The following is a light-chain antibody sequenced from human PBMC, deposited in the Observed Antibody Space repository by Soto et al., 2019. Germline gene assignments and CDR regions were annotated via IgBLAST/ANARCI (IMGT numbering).Light chain of an antibody. V-gene: IGLV2-14*01. CDR3: SSYTSISSWV. CDR2: EVR. CDR1: NTDVGGYNY. Sequence: QSALTQPASVSGSPGQSITVSCTGTNTDVGGYNYVSWYQHRPGKAPRLMIYEVRNRLSGVSNRFSGSKSGNTASLTISGLQSEDEADYYCSSYTSISSWVFGGGTKLTVL. J-gene: IGLJ3*02.